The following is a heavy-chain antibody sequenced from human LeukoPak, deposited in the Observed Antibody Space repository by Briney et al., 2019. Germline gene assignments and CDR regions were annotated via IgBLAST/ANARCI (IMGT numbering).Heavy chain of an antibody. Sequence: PSETLSLTCTVSGYSISSGYYWGWIRQPPGKGLEWIGSIYHSGSTYYNPSLKSRVTISVDTSKNQFSLKLSSVTAADTAVYYCASLEYSSSSFLYYFDYWGQGTLVTVSS. J-gene: IGHJ4*02. V-gene: IGHV4-38-2*02. CDR2: IYHSGST. CDR1: GYSISSGYY. D-gene: IGHD6-6*01. CDR3: ASLEYSSSSFLYYFDY.